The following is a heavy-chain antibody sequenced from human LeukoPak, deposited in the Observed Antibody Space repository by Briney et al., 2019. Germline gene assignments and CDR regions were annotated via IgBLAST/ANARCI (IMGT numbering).Heavy chain of an antibody. CDR2: IYPSDSYT. Sequence: GESLKISCKGSGYSFSSYWIGWVRQMPGKGLEWMGIIYPSDSYTNYSPSFQGHVTISADKSISTAYLQWSSLKASDTAMYYCARHTDFWSGYFYGMDVWGQGTTVTVSS. D-gene: IGHD3-3*01. CDR3: ARHTDFWSGYFYGMDV. V-gene: IGHV5-51*01. CDR1: GYSFSSYW. J-gene: IGHJ6*02.